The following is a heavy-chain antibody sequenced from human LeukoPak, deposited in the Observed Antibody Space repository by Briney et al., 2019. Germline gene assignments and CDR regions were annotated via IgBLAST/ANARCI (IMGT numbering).Heavy chain of an antibody. CDR3: ARGKATMVRGVIPDY. Sequence: SETLSLTCTVSGGSISSSSYYWGWIRQPPGKGLEWIGSIYYSGSTYYNPSLKSRVTISVDTSKNQFSLKLSSVTAADTAVYYCARGKATMVRGVIPDYWGQGTLVTVSS. V-gene: IGHV4-39*01. J-gene: IGHJ4*02. D-gene: IGHD3-10*01. CDR1: GGSISSSSYY. CDR2: IYYSGST.